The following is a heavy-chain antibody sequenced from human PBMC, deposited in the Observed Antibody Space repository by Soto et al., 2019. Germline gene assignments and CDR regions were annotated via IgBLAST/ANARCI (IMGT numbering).Heavy chain of an antibody. D-gene: IGHD3-10*01. V-gene: IGHV3-11*05. CDR2: ISVSSTYA. Sequence: GGSLRLSCAASGFTFSDYYVSWIRQAPGKGLECVAYISVSSTYANYADSVEGRFTISRDNAKNSLFLQMNSLRAEDTAVYYCARGVRYYSSEKPANFDYWGQGALVTVSS. J-gene: IGHJ4*02. CDR1: GFTFSDYY. CDR3: ARGVRYYSSEKPANFDY.